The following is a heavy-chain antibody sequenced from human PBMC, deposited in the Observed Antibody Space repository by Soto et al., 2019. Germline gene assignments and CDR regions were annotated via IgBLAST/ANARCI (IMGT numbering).Heavy chain of an antibody. CDR3: AKEPVGPDWYFDL. J-gene: IGHJ2*01. Sequence: DVQLLESGGGLVQPGGSLRLSCAASGFTFRSYAMSWVRQAPGKGLEWVSGISGSGISTHYADSLKGRFTVTRDNSKYPLYSQMHSLGPEDTAVYNCAKEPVGPDWYFDLWGRGTLVTVSS. V-gene: IGHV3-23*01. CDR2: ISGSGIST. CDR1: GFTFRSYA.